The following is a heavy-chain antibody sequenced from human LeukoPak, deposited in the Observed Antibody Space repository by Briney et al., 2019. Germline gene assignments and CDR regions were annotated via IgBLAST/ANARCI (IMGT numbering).Heavy chain of an antibody. CDR2: IIQMVATT. Sequence: CLSLAWLAARFTLSTYAMTWDRQAPKGVTEWGGGIIQMVATTYYADSVKGRFTISRDTTKNTVSLQLNSLRAEDTALYYCAKPGPAGYYNDRSGYYYLDYWGQGTQVTVSS. CDR1: RFTLSTYA. J-gene: IGHJ4*02. V-gene: IGHV3-23*01. D-gene: IGHD3-22*01. CDR3: AKPGPAGYYNDRSGYYYLDY.